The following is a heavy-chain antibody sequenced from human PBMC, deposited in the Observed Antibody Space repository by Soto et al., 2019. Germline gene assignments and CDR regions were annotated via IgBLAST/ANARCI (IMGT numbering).Heavy chain of an antibody. CDR2: INKIGSST. Sequence: DVQLLESGGGLVQPGGSLRLSCATSGFTFSDYWMHWVRQVPGKGLQWVPLINKIGSSTTYADSVRGRFTISRDNARNTVYLQMNSLRTDDTAVYYCARDPPGSGKYLYYGLDVWGQGTTVTVSS. CDR1: GFTFSDYW. V-gene: IGHV3-74*03. D-gene: IGHD3-10*01. CDR3: ARDPPGSGKYLYYGLDV. J-gene: IGHJ6*02.